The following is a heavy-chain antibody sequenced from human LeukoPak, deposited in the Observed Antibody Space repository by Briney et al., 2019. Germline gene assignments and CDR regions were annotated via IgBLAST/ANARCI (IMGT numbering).Heavy chain of an antibody. CDR2: MNPNSGNT. J-gene: IGHJ4*02. V-gene: IGHV1-8*01. CDR3: ARGPRYYDFWSGFHTFPDY. CDR1: GYTFTSHD. Sequence: ASVKVSCKASGYTFTSHDINWVRQATGQGLEWMGWMNPNSGNTGYAQKFQGRVTMTRNTSISTAYMELSSLRSEDTAVYYCARGPRYYDFWSGFHTFPDYWGQGTLVTVSS. D-gene: IGHD3-3*01.